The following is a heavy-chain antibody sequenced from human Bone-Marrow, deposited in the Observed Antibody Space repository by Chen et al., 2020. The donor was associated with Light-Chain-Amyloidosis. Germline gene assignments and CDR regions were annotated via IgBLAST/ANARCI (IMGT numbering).Heavy chain of an antibody. CDR2: VKSYSNDT. Sequence: QVQLVQSGAEVKKPGASVKVSCKASGYTFTGYYMHWVRQAPGQGLEWMGWVKSYSNDTQVSQKFHDRVILTSDISTSTVYMELRSLRSTDTAMYYCARDLRERPTVFDFWGQGTLVTVSS. CDR3: ARDLRERPTVFDF. J-gene: IGHJ4*02. CDR1: GYTFTGYY. V-gene: IGHV1-2*02. D-gene: IGHD4-17*01.